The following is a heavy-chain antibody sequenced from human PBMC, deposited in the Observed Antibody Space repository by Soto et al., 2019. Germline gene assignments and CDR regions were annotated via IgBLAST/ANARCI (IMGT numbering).Heavy chain of an antibody. Sequence: SLRLSCAASGFTFSRYAIHWVRQAPGKGLEWVAVISRDGTNKYYVDSVKGRFTISRDNSRNTLYLQMNSLRHEDAAVYYCARSRSGAVADSFDFWGQGTRVTVSS. CDR3: ARSRSGAVADSFDF. CDR1: GFTFSRYA. V-gene: IGHV3-30*04. J-gene: IGHJ4*02. D-gene: IGHD3-10*01. CDR2: ISRDGTNK.